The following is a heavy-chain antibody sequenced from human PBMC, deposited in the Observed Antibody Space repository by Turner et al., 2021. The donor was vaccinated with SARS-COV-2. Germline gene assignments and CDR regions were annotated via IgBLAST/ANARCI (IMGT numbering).Heavy chain of an antibody. J-gene: IGHJ6*02. CDR1: VFSLSNAKLG. Sequence: QVTLKDSGPVLVKPTETLTLTCTVSVFSLSNAKLGVSWIRQPPGKALEWLAHIFSNDEKYNSTYLKSRLTITKDTSKSQEVLNMTNMDPVDTATYYCARIMWWELAYGMDVWGQGTTVTVSS. CDR2: IFSNDEK. V-gene: IGHV2-26*01. D-gene: IGHD1-26*01. CDR3: ARIMWWELAYGMDV.